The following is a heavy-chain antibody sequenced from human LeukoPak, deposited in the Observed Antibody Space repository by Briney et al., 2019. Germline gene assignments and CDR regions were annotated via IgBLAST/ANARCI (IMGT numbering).Heavy chain of an antibody. CDR3: AKEDSGNYYDPGAFDI. CDR1: GGSISSNY. CDR2: IYYRGST. V-gene: IGHV4-59*01. J-gene: IGHJ3*02. D-gene: IGHD1-26*01. Sequence: PSETLSLTCTVSGGSISSNYWSWIRQSPGKGLEWIGYIYYRGSTDYNPSLKSRVTISVDTSKNQFSLKLRSVTAADTAVYYCAKEDSGNYYDPGAFDIWGQGTMVTVSS.